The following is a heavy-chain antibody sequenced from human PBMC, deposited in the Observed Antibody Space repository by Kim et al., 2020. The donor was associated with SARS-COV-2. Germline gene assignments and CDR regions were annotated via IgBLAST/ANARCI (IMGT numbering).Heavy chain of an antibody. J-gene: IGHJ6*02. CDR1: GFTFSSYA. CDR3: ARDYTIGVRGVYYYYGMDV. D-gene: IGHD3-10*01. CDR2: ISYDGSNK. V-gene: IGHV3-30*04. Sequence: GGSLRLSCAASGFTFSSYAMHWVRQAPGKGLEWVAVISYDGSNKYYADSVKGRFTISRDNSKNTLYLQMNSLRAEDTAVYYCARDYTIGVRGVYYYYGMDVWPRDHGHRLL.